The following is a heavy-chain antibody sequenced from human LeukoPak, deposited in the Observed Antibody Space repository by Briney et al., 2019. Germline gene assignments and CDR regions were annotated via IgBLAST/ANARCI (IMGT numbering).Heavy chain of an antibody. CDR2: INPNSGGT. CDR1: GYTFTDYY. CDR3: ARWYSSGWAFDY. V-gene: IGHV1-2*02. D-gene: IGHD6-19*01. J-gene: IGHJ4*02. Sequence: ASVKVSCKASGYTFTDYYIHWVRQAPGQGLEWMGWINPNSGGTNYAENFQGRVTMTRATSVSTAYMEMKRVKSDDAAVYYCARWYSSGWAFDYWGQGTLVTVSS.